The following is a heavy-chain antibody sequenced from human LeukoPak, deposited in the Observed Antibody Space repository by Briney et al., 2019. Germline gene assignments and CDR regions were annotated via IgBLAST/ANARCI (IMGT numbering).Heavy chain of an antibody. CDR2: ISAYNGNT. CDR1: GYTFTGYY. Sequence: ASVKVSCKASGYTFTGYYMHWVRQAPGQGLEWMGWISAYNGNTNYAQKLQGRVTMTTDTSTSTAYMELRSLRSDDTAVYYCARTAVAGTFWFDPWGQGTLVTVSS. D-gene: IGHD6-19*01. J-gene: IGHJ5*02. V-gene: IGHV1-18*04. CDR3: ARTAVAGTFWFDP.